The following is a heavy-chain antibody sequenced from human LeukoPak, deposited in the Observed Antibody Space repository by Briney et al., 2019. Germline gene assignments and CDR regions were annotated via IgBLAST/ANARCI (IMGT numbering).Heavy chain of an antibody. CDR1: GVTISNYY. J-gene: IGHJ5*02. V-gene: IGHV4-59*01. CDR3: ATRSFYYDSSGYSHNWFDP. CDR2: IYYSGST. D-gene: IGHD3-22*01. Sequence: SETLSLTCTVSGVTISNYYWSWIRQPPGKGLEWIGYIYYSGSTSYNPYIKSRVIISVDTSTNQFSLKLSSVTAADTAVYYCATRSFYYDSSGYSHNWFDPWGQGTLVTVSP.